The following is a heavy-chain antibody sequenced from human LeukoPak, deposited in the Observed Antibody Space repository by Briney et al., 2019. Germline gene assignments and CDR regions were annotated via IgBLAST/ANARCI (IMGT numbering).Heavy chain of an antibody. V-gene: IGHV3-48*04. J-gene: IGHJ3*02. CDR3: ARRGYAHDAFDI. CDR1: GFTFSNYG. D-gene: IGHD2-2*01. Sequence: GGSLRLSCAASGFTFSNYGMHWVRQAPGKGLEWVSYISSGSTTIDYADSVKGRFTISRDNAKNTLYLQMNSLRAEDTAVYYCARRGYAHDAFDIWGQGTMVTVSS. CDR2: ISSGSTTI.